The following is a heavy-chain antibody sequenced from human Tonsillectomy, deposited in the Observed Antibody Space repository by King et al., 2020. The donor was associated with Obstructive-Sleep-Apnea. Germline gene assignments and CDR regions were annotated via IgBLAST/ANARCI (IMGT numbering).Heavy chain of an antibody. CDR1: GFSLSNARMA. V-gene: IGHV2-26*01. Sequence: TLKESGPVLVKPTETLTLTCTVSGFSLSNARMAVSWIRQPPGKALEWLAHIFSNDERSYITSLKSRLTISKDTSKSQVVLTMTNMDPVDTATYYCARVDFWSGFYLDCWGQGTLVTVSS. CDR3: ARVDFWSGFYLDC. CDR2: IFSNDER. D-gene: IGHD3-3*01. J-gene: IGHJ4*02.